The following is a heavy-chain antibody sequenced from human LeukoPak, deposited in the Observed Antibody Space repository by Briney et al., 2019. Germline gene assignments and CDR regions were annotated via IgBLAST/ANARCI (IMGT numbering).Heavy chain of an antibody. V-gene: IGHV3-23*01. J-gene: IGHJ4*02. Sequence: GGSLRLSCAASGCTFSSYAMGWVHQAPGKGLEWVSAISGSGGSTYYADSVKGRFTISRDNSKNTLYLQMNSLRAEDTAVYYCAKDRPIVVVPAVYFDYWGQGTLVTVSS. D-gene: IGHD2-2*01. CDR1: GCTFSSYA. CDR3: AKDRPIVVVPAVYFDY. CDR2: ISGSGGST.